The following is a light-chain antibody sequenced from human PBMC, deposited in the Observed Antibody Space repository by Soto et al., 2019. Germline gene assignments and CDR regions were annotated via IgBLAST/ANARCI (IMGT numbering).Light chain of an antibody. V-gene: IGKV3-11*01. J-gene: IGKJ4*01. Sequence: EIVLTQSPATLSSFPGDRVTLSCRASQYINTRLAWYQHRPGQAPRLLIYQTSLRAAGIPARFSGSGSGTDFTLTISSLQPEDVAAYYCQKYNSAPLTFGGGTKVDIK. CDR2: QTS. CDR1: QYINTR. CDR3: QKYNSAPLT.